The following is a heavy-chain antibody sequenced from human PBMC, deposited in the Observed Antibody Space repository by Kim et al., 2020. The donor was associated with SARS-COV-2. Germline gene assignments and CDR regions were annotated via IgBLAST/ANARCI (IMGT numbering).Heavy chain of an antibody. V-gene: IGHV3-49*03. CDR1: GFSFVDHA. J-gene: IGHJ5*02. Sequence: GGSLRLSCTASGFSFVDHAMSWLRQAPGKGLEWVCFIRSKTYGETAEYAASVKGRFTISRDDSKSIAYLQMNSLKTEDTAVYFCTRSEAPYRDWFDPWG. CDR2: IRSKTYGETA. CDR3: TRSEAPYRDWFDP.